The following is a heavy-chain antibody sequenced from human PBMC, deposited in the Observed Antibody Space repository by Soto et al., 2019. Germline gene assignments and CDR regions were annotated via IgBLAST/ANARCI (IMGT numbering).Heavy chain of an antibody. V-gene: IGHV3-21*01. J-gene: IGHJ4*02. D-gene: IGHD5-18*01. CDR1: GFTFSSYS. CDR2: ISSSSSYI. Sequence: GGSLRLSCAASGFTFSSYSMNWVRQAPGKGLEWVSSISSSSSYIYYADSVKGRFTISRDNAKNSLYLQMNSLRAEDTAVYYCARGKPSGSYGLPSSPTYGLDYWGQGTLVTVSS. CDR3: ARGKPSGSYGLPSSPTYGLDY.